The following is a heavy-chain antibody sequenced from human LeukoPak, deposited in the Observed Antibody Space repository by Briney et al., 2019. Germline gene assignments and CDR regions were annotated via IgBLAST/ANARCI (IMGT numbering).Heavy chain of an antibody. CDR2: INPNSGGT. D-gene: IGHD6-13*01. Sequence: ASVKVSCKASGYTFTGSYMHWVRQAPGQGLEWMGWINPNSGGTNYAQKFQGRVTMTRDTSISTAYMELSRLRSDDTAVYYCARGIAAKMGWFDPWGQGTLVTVSS. CDR1: GYTFTGSY. CDR3: ARGIAAKMGWFDP. V-gene: IGHV1-2*02. J-gene: IGHJ5*02.